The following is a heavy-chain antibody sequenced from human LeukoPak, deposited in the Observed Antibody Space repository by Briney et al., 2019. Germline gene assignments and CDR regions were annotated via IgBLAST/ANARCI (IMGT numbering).Heavy chain of an antibody. CDR2: ISYDGSNK. CDR1: GFTFSSYA. Sequence: GGSLRLSCAASGFTFSSYAMHWVRQAPGKGLEWVAVISYDGSNKYYADSVKGRFTISRDNSKNTLYLQMNSLRAEDTAVYYCAREPYCGGDCYLDYYYYYMDVWGKGTTVTVSS. D-gene: IGHD2-21*01. J-gene: IGHJ6*03. V-gene: IGHV3-30-3*01. CDR3: AREPYCGGDCYLDYYYYYMDV.